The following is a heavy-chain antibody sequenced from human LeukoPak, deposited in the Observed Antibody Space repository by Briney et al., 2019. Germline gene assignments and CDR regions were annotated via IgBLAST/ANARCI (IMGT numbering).Heavy chain of an antibody. CDR3: ARAAYSSGWYGVLGY. D-gene: IGHD6-19*01. J-gene: IGHJ4*02. Sequence: PGGSLRLSCAASGFTFSSYAMSWVRQAPGKGLEWVSAISGSGGSTYYADSVKGRFTISRDNAKNSLYLQMDSLRAEDTAVYYCARAAYSSGWYGVLGYWGQGTLVTVSS. CDR1: GFTFSSYA. CDR2: ISGSGGST. V-gene: IGHV3-23*01.